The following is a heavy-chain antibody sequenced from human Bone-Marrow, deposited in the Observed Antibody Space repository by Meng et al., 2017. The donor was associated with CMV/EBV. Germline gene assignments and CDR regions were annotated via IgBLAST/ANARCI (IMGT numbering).Heavy chain of an antibody. D-gene: IGHD2-2*01. CDR1: GFTFSSYA. V-gene: IGHV3-30*04. CDR2: ISYDGSNK. Sequence: GGSLRLSCAASGFTFSSYAMHWVRQAPGKGLEWVAVISYDGSNKYYADSVKGRFTISRDNSKNTLYLQMNSLRAEDTAVYYGAKDIVVVPAARYYYYYGMDVWGQGTTVTVSS. CDR3: AKDIVVVPAARYYYYYGMDV. J-gene: IGHJ6*02.